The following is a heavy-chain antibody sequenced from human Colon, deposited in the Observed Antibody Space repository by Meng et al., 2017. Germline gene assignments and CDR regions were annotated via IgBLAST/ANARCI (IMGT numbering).Heavy chain of an antibody. CDR3: ARGRVVVVASPSDY. Sequence: EVQLGESGGGVVKPGGSLRLSCAASGFTFSSYSMNWGRQAPGKGLEWVSSISSSSSYADSVKGRFTISRDNAKNSLYLQMNSLRAEDTAVYYCARGRVVVVASPSDYWGQGTLVTVSS. CDR1: GFTFSSYS. CDR2: ISSSSS. J-gene: IGHJ4*02. V-gene: IGHV3-21*01. D-gene: IGHD2-15*01.